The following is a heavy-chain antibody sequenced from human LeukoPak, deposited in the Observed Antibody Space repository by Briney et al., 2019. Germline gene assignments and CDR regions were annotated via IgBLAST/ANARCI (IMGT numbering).Heavy chain of an antibody. CDR2: ISSSGSTI. V-gene: IGHV3-11*01. CDR3: ARDRETYCGGDSYSGAFDI. D-gene: IGHD2-21*01. J-gene: IGHJ3*02. Sequence: PGGSLRLSCAASGFTFSDDYMSWIRQAPGKGLEWVSYISSSGSTIYYADSVKGRFTISRDNAKNSLYLQMNSLRAEDTAVNYCARDRETYCGGDSYSGAFDIWGQGTMVTVSS. CDR1: GFTFSDDY.